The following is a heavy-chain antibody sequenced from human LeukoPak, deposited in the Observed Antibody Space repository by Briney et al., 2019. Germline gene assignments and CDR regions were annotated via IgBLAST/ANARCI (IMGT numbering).Heavy chain of an antibody. J-gene: IGHJ4*02. CDR1: GFTVSSNY. D-gene: IGHD3/OR15-3a*01. CDR2: IYSGGTT. Sequence: GGSLRLSCAASGFTVSSNYMSWVRQAPGMGLEWVSVIYSGGTTYYADSVKGRFTISRDNSKNMLYLQMNSLRAEDTAVYYCAREPGTDYRKYYFDHWGQGTLVTVSS. CDR3: AREPGTDYRKYYFDH. V-gene: IGHV3-53*01.